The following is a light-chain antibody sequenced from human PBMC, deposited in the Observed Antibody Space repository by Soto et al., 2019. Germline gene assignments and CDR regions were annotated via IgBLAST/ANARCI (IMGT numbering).Light chain of an antibody. V-gene: IGKV1-5*01. CDR1: QTIRTW. CDR3: KQYNTYST. J-gene: IGKJ1*01. Sequence: DIQMTQSPSTLSASVGDSVTITCRASQTIRTWLAWYQQKPGKAPKLLIYDASTLRGGVPSRFSGSGSGTEFTLTISSLQPDDFATYYCKQYNTYSTFGQGTKVEIK. CDR2: DAS.